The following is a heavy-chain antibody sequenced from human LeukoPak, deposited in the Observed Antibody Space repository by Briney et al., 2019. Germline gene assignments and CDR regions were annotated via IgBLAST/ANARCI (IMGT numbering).Heavy chain of an antibody. CDR2: ISGSGGST. CDR1: GFTFSSYA. D-gene: IGHD3-3*01. Sequence: GGSLRLSCAASGFTFSSYAMSWVRQAPGKGLEWVSAISGSGGSTYYADSVKGRFTISRDNSKNTLYLQMNSLRAEDTAVYYCAKVPGDFWSGYLDPWGQGTLVTVSS. J-gene: IGHJ5*02. CDR3: AKVPGDFWSGYLDP. V-gene: IGHV3-23*01.